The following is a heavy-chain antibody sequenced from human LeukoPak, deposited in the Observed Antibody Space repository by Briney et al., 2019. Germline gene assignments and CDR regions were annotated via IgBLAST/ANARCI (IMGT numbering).Heavy chain of an antibody. J-gene: IGHJ3*02. V-gene: IGHV3-33*01. CDR3: ARDDALGDNALDI. Sequence: GGSLRLSCAASGFTFSSYGMHWVRQAPGKGLEWVAVILNDGSQEKYADSVKGRFTISRDNSKNTLFLQMNSLRAEDTAAYYCARDDALGDNALDIWGQGTMVTVSS. D-gene: IGHD3-16*01. CDR1: GFTFSSYG. CDR2: ILNDGSQE.